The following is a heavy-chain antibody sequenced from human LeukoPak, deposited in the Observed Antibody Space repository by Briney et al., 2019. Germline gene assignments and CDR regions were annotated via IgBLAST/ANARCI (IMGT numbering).Heavy chain of an antibody. CDR1: GFTFSSYS. CDR3: AKVHRQFGELLYGYFQH. V-gene: IGHV3-21*01. J-gene: IGHJ1*01. D-gene: IGHD3-10*01. Sequence: TAGGSLRLSCAASGFTFSSYSMNWVRQAPGKGLEWVSSISSSSSYIYYADSVKGRFTISRDNSKNTLYLQMNSLRAEDTAVYYCAKVHRQFGELLYGYFQHWGQGTLVTVSS. CDR2: ISSSSSYI.